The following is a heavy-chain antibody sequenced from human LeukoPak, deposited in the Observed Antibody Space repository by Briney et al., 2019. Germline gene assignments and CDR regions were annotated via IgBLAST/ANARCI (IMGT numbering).Heavy chain of an antibody. CDR2: ISGSGGST. CDR3: AKFRSYYYDSSGYYTHYFDY. V-gene: IGHV3-23*01. J-gene: IGHJ4*02. D-gene: IGHD3-22*01. CDR1: GFTFSSYA. Sequence: PGGSLRLSCAASGFTFSSYAMSWVRQAPGKGLEWVSAISGSGGSTYYADSVKGRFTISRDNSKNTLYLQMNSLRAEDTAVYYCAKFRSYYYDSSGYYTHYFDYWGQGTLVTVSS.